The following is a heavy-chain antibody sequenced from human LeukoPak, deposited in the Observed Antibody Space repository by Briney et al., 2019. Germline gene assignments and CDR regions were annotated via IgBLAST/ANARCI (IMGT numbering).Heavy chain of an antibody. CDR2: INGDGSNA. CDR1: GFTFSSYW. Sequence: PGGSLRLSCAASGFTFSSYWMHWVRQAPGKGLVWVSHINGDGSNANYADSVKGRFTISRDNAKNTLYLQMNSLRAEDTALYYCARPYYYDSSRVFDIWGQGTMVTVSS. J-gene: IGHJ3*02. D-gene: IGHD3-22*01. V-gene: IGHV3-74*01. CDR3: ARPYYYDSSRVFDI.